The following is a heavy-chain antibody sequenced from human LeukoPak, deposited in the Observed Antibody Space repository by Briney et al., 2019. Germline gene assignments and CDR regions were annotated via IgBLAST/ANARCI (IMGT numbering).Heavy chain of an antibody. D-gene: IGHD3-16*02. Sequence: LSETLSLTCAVYGGSFSGHYWSWIRQPPGKGLEWIGEINHRGRTNYNPSLKSRVTISVDTSKNQFSLKVNSVTAADTAVYYCARDPKWAFGGVVGGVSDFWGQGILVTVSS. J-gene: IGHJ4*02. CDR1: GGSFSGHY. CDR3: ARDPKWAFGGVVGGVSDF. V-gene: IGHV4-34*01. CDR2: INHRGRT.